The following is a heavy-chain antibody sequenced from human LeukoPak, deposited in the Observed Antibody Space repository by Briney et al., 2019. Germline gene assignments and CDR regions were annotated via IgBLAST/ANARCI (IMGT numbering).Heavy chain of an antibody. CDR2: ISGSGGST. V-gene: IGHV3-23*01. D-gene: IGHD3-9*01. CDR3: AKVVSFIHYDILPSHFDY. J-gene: IGHJ4*02. Sequence: GGSLRLSCAASGFTFSSYAMSWVRQAPGKGLEWVSAISGSGGSTYYADSVKGRFTISRDNSKNALYLQMNSLRAEDTAVYYCAKVVSFIHYDILPSHFDYWGQGPLVTVSS. CDR1: GFTFSSYA.